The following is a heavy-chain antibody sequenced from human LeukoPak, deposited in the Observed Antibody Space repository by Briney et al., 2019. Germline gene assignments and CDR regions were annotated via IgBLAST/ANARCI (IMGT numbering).Heavy chain of an antibody. CDR1: GGSSSGYY. CDR2: IIHSGAT. CDR3: ARGTVLMGYASFDY. V-gene: IGHV4-34*01. Sequence: SETLSLTCAVYGGSSSGYYWTWIRQPPGKGLEWIGEIIHSGATNYSPSLMSRVTVTVDTSKNHFSLKLTSVTAADTAVYYCARGTVLMGYASFDYWGQGTLVTVSS. J-gene: IGHJ4*02. D-gene: IGHD2-8*01.